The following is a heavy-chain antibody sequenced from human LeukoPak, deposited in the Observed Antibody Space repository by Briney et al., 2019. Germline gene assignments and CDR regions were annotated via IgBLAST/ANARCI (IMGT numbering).Heavy chain of an antibody. CDR1: GGSISSGSYY. CDR2: IYTSGST. CDR3: ARDRVGKYYYYYYMDV. V-gene: IGHV4-61*02. Sequence: SETLSLTCTVSGGSISSGSYYWSWIRQPAGKGLEWIGRIYTSGSTNYNPSLKSRVTISVDTSKNQFSLKLSSVTAADTAVYYCARDRVGKYYYYYYMDVWGKGTTVTVSS. D-gene: IGHD1-26*01. J-gene: IGHJ6*03.